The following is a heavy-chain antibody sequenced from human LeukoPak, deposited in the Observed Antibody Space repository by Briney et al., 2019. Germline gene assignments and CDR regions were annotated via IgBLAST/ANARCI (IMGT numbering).Heavy chain of an antibody. Sequence: WASVKVSCKASGYIFSDYYMHWVRQAPGQGLEWLGWINPKSGAADYAQQLRGRVTMTRDTSINTDYMEMKRVTSDDTAVYYCARGAEAETSPLDFWGQGTLVIVS. J-gene: IGHJ4*02. V-gene: IGHV1-2*02. CDR3: ARGAEAETSPLDF. D-gene: IGHD6-13*01. CDR2: INPKSGAA. CDR1: GYIFSDYY.